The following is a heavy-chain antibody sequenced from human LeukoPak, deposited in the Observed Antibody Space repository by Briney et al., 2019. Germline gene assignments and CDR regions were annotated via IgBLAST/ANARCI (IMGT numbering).Heavy chain of an antibody. CDR2: INPNSGGT. Sequence: ASVKVSFKASGYTFTGYYIHWVRQAPGQGLEWMGLINPNSGGTNYAQKFQGRVTMTRDTSISTAYMELTRLRSDDTAVYYCAGLDYDFWSGYHSEDWFDPWGQGTLVIVSS. V-gene: IGHV1-2*02. CDR1: GYTFTGYY. D-gene: IGHD3-3*01. J-gene: IGHJ5*02. CDR3: AGLDYDFWSGYHSEDWFDP.